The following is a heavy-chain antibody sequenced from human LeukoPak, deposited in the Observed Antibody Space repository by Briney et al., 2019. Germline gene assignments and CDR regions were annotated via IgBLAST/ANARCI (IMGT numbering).Heavy chain of an antibody. CDR3: ARRWLQSRGYFDC. CDR2: IYYSGST. CDR1: GGSISSFSSSSYY. J-gene: IGHJ4*02. V-gene: IGHV4-39*07. D-gene: IGHD5-24*01. Sequence: PSETLSLTCTVSGGSISSFSSSSYYWGWIRQPPGKGLEWIGSIYYSGSTYYNSSLKSRLTISVDTSKNQFSLNLNSVTAADTAVYYCARRWLQSRGYFDCWGQGTLVTVSS.